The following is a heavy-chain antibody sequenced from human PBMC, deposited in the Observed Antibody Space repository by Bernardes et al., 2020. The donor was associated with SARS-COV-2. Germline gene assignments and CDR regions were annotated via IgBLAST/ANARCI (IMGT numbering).Heavy chain of an antibody. J-gene: IGHJ4*02. CDR1: GFTFSSYG. D-gene: IGHD2-15*01. Sequence: GGSLRLSCAASGFTFSSYGMHWVRQAPGKGLEWVAVIWYDGSNKYYADSVKGRFTISRDNSKNTLYLQMNSLRAEDTAVYYCAKDGGVAYFDYWGQGTLVTVSS. CDR3: AKDGGVAYFDY. CDR2: IWYDGSNK. V-gene: IGHV3-30*02.